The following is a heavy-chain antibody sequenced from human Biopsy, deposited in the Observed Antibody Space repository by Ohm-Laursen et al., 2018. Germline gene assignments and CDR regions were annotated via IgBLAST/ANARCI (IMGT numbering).Heavy chain of an antibody. J-gene: IGHJ6*02. V-gene: IGHV4-59*01. CDR2: VFYTGST. CDR3: ARATNSTGWPYYYFYGMDV. D-gene: IGHD2/OR15-2a*01. Sequence: TLSLTCTVSGDSISSNYWSWIRQPPGKGLEWIGYVFYTGSTDYNPSLQSRVTISVDTSKNHFSLRLNSVAAADTAVYYCARATNSTGWPYYYFYGMDVWGQGTTVTVSS. CDR1: GDSISSNY.